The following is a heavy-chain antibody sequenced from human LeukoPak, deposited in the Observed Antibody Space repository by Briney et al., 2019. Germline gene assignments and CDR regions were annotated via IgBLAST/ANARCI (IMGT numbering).Heavy chain of an antibody. V-gene: IGHV4-59*08. CDR3: ARHVPYYDILTVDPTFDY. Sequence: PSETLSLTCTVSGGSISSYYWSWIRQPPGKGLEWIGYIYYSGSTNYNPSLKSRVTISVDTSKNQFSLKLSSVTAADTAVYYCARHVPYYDILTVDPTFDYWGQGTLVTVSS. J-gene: IGHJ4*02. CDR2: IYYSGST. D-gene: IGHD3-9*01. CDR1: GGSISSYY.